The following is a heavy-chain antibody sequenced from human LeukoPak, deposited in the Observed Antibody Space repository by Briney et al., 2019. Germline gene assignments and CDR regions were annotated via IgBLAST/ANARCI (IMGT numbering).Heavy chain of an antibody. Sequence: QSGGSLRLSCAASGFTFSSYAMSWVRQAPGKGLEWVSAISGSGGSTYYADSVKGRFTISRDNSKNTLYLQMNSLRAEDTAVYYCAKRGYCSSTSCYTGETYYYYYYMDVWGKGTTVTVSS. CDR2: ISGSGGST. D-gene: IGHD2-2*02. CDR1: GFTFSSYA. CDR3: AKRGYCSSTSCYTGETYYYYYYMDV. V-gene: IGHV3-23*01. J-gene: IGHJ6*03.